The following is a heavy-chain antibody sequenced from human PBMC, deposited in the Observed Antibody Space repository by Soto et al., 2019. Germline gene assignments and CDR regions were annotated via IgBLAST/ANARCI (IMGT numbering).Heavy chain of an antibody. V-gene: IGHV1-69*13. CDR2: IIPISDTT. Sequence: SVKVSCKASGGTFSSYAISWVRQAPGQGLEWMGGIIPISDTTNYAQKLQGRVTITADESTSTAYMELSSLRSEDTAVYYCARNTVDPGWFDPWGQGTLVTVSS. CDR1: GGTFSSYA. D-gene: IGHD4-17*01. CDR3: ARNTVDPGWFDP. J-gene: IGHJ5*02.